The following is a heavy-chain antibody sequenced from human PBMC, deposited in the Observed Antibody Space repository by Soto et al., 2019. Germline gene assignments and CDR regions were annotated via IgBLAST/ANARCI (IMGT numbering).Heavy chain of an antibody. Sequence: SETLSLTCSVSGDSISNSRFYWAWIRQPPGEGLEWIGSIYHTGNAYYNPSLKSRVTIFVDTSKNQFSLKLSSVTAADTAVYYCARVWGGAFDIPGQLTMVTVSS. CDR2: IYHTGNA. CDR3: ARVWGGAFDI. D-gene: IGHD3-10*01. V-gene: IGHV4-39*07. J-gene: IGHJ3*02. CDR1: GDSISNSRFY.